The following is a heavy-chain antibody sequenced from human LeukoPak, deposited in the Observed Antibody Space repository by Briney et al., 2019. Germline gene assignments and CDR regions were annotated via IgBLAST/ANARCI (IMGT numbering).Heavy chain of an antibody. CDR3: ARGPMVRGVIHYYMDV. CDR2: IYYSGST. V-gene: IGHV4-39*07. J-gene: IGHJ6*03. Sequence: PSETLSLTCTVSGGSISSSSYYWGWIRQPPGKGLEWIGSIYYSGSTYYNPSLKSRVTISVDTSKNQFSLKLSSVTAADTAVYYCARGPMVRGVIHYYMDVRGKGTTVTVSS. CDR1: GGSISSSSYY. D-gene: IGHD3-10*01.